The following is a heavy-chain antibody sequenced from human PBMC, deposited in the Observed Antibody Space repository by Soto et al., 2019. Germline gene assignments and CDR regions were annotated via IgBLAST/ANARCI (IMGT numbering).Heavy chain of an antibody. J-gene: IGHJ4*02. CDR1: GYSFTSYW. Sequence: PGESLKISCKGSGYSFTSYWIGWVRQMPGKGLEWMGIIYPGDSDTRYSPSFQGQVTISADKSISTAYLPLSSLKASDTAMYYCARHPPWRPIVAMTPGLYFDYWGQGTLVTVSS. CDR3: ARHPPWRPIVAMTPGLYFDY. CDR2: IYPGDSDT. D-gene: IGHD5-12*01. V-gene: IGHV5-51*01.